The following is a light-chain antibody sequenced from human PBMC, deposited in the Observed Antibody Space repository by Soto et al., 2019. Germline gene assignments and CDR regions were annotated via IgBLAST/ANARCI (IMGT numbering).Light chain of an antibody. CDR2: EVN. CDR3: CSSGGSPTYV. V-gene: IGLV2-23*02. CDR1: SSNVGSYKL. Sequence: QSALTQPDSGSGSPGQSVTISCTGTSSNVGSYKLVSWYQQHPGKAPKLMIFEVNKRPSGVSNRFSGSKSGNTASLTISGLKVEDEADYYCCSSGGSPTYVFGTGTKRTVL. J-gene: IGLJ1*01.